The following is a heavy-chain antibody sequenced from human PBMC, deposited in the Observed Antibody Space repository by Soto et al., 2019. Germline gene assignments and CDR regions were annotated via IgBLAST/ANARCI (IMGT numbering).Heavy chain of an antibody. D-gene: IGHD5-12*01. CDR1: GFILGKYW. Sequence: PGGSLRLSCAVSGFILGKYWMSWVRQVPGEGLEWVANIKEDGSEKYYVDSVKGRFTISRDNAKNSVYLQRNSLRVEDTAVYFCAREGSGYEQLDYWGQGTPVTVSS. J-gene: IGHJ4*02. CDR2: IKEDGSEK. CDR3: AREGSGYEQLDY. V-gene: IGHV3-7*03.